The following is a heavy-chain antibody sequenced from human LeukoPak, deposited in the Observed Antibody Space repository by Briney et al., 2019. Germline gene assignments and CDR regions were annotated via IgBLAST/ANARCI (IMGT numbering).Heavy chain of an antibody. D-gene: IGHD2-15*01. CDR1: GGSISSYY. CDR2: IYYSGST. Sequence: SETLSLTCTVSGGSISSYYWSWIRQPPGKGLEWIGYIYYSGSTNYNPSLKSRVTISVDTSKNQFSLKLSSVTAADTPVYYCARSTCSGGSCSIDYWGQGTLVTVSS. CDR3: ARSTCSGGSCSIDY. V-gene: IGHV4-59*01. J-gene: IGHJ4*02.